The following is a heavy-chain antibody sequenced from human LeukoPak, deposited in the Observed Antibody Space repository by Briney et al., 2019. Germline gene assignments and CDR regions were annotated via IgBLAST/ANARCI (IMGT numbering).Heavy chain of an antibody. CDR2: MNPNSGNT. CDR1: GYTFTSYD. V-gene: IGHV1-8*03. Sequence: ASVKVSCKASGYTFTSYDINWVRQATGQGLEWMGWMNPNSGNTGYAQKFQGRVTITRNTSISTAYMELSSLRSEDTAVYYCARANSGLTRMHDAFDIWGQGTMVTVSS. J-gene: IGHJ3*02. CDR3: ARANSGLTRMHDAFDI. D-gene: IGHD4/OR15-4a*01.